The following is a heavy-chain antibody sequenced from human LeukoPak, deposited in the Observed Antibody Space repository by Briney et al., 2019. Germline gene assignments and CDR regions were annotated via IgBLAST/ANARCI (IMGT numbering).Heavy chain of an antibody. D-gene: IGHD1-1*01. V-gene: IGHV1-3*03. CDR2: INAGNGNT. J-gene: IGHJ6*03. CDR3: ARAGYGYYYYMDV. CDR1: GYTFTGYA. Sequence: ASVKVSCKASGYTFTGYAMHWVRQAPGQRLKWMGWINAGNGNTKYSQEFQGRVTITRDTSASTAYMELSSLRSEDMAVYYCARAGYGYYYYMDVWGKGTTVIVSS.